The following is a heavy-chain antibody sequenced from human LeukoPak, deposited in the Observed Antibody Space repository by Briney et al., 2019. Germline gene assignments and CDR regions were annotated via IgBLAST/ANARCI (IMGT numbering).Heavy chain of an antibody. Sequence: PSETLSLTCTVSGGSISSYYWSWIRQPPGKGLERIGYIYYSGSTNYNPSLKSRVTISVDTSKNQFSLKLSSVTAADTAVYSCARARYSYGMYYVDYWGQGTLVTVSS. CDR1: GGSISSYY. CDR2: IYYSGST. CDR3: ARARYSYGMYYVDY. V-gene: IGHV4-59*01. J-gene: IGHJ4*02. D-gene: IGHD5-18*01.